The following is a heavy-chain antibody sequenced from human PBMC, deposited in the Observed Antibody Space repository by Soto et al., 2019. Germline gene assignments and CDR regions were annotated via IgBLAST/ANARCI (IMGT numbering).Heavy chain of an antibody. V-gene: IGHV1-58*01. Sequence: SVKGSCKASGFTFTSSAVQWVRQARGQRLEWIGWIVVGSGNTNYAQKFQERVTITRDMSTSTAYMELSSLRSEDTAVYYCAAAHLPANPPVYCGQATLVTVSS. CDR3: AAAHLPANPPVY. CDR1: GFTFTSSA. J-gene: IGHJ4*02. CDR2: IVVGSGNT.